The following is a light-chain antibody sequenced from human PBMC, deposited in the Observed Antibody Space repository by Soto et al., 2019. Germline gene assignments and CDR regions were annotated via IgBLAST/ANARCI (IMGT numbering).Light chain of an antibody. CDR1: SSDVGGYNY. Sequence: ALTQPPSASGSPGQSVTISCTGTSSDVGGYNYVSWYQQHPGKAPKLMIYEVSKRPSGAPDRFSGSKSGNTASLTVSGLQAEDEADYYCSSYAGSNNLGVFGTGTKVTVL. J-gene: IGLJ1*01. CDR2: EVS. CDR3: SSYAGSNNLGV. V-gene: IGLV2-8*01.